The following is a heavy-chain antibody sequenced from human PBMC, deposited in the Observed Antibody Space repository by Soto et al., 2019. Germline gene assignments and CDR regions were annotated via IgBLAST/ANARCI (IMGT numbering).Heavy chain of an antibody. D-gene: IGHD2-2*01. CDR1: GFTFDDYT. CDR3: PKDRIKSSTSLNGIDY. CDR2: ISWDGGST. J-gene: IGHJ4*02. V-gene: IGHV3-43*01. Sequence: EVQLVESGGGVVQPGGSLRLSCAASGFTFDDYTMHWVRQAPGKGLEWVSLISWDGGSTYYADSVKGRFTISRDNSKNSLYLQMNSLRTEDTALYYCPKDRIKSSTSLNGIDYWGQGTLVTVSS.